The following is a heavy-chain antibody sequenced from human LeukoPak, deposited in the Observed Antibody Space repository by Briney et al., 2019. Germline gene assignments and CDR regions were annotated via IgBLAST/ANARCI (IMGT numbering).Heavy chain of an antibody. CDR2: LYYSRTT. Sequence: SETLSLTCTISGGSISNNNYYWGWIRQPPGKGLEWIGSLYYSRTTYYNPSLNSRVTISVVTSKNQFSLQLNSVTAADTAVYYCARHDGRGGNTMGALDSWGQGSLVTVSS. CDR1: GGSISNNNYY. CDR3: ARHDGRGGNTMGALDS. J-gene: IGHJ4*02. V-gene: IGHV4-39*01. D-gene: IGHD3-3*01.